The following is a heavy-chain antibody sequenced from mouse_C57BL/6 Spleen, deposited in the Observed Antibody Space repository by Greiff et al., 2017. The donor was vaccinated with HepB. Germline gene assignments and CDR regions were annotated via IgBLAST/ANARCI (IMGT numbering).Heavy chain of an antibody. CDR3: TRGRLLWSDY. V-gene: IGHV1-15*01. J-gene: IGHJ2*01. CDR1: GYTFTDYE. Sequence: VQLQQSGAELVRPGASVTLSCKASGYTFTDYEMHWVKQTPVHGLEWIGAIDPETGGTAYNQKFKGKAILTADKSSSTAYMELRSLTSEDSAVYYCTRGRLLWSDYWGQGTTLTVSS. CDR2: IDPETGGT. D-gene: IGHD2-1*01.